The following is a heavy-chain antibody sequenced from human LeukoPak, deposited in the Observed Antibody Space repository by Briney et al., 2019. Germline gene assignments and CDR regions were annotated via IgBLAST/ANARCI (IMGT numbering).Heavy chain of an antibody. D-gene: IGHD3-22*01. V-gene: IGHV1-18*01. CDR1: GYSI. Sequence: GASVKVSCKASGYSIISWVRQAPGQGLEWMGWIGAYNGNTKYAPKLQGRVTMTTDTYTNTAYMELRSLTSDDTAVYFCARDLNLYYYDSSGRGLDPWGQGTLVTVSS. CDR2: IGAYNGNT. J-gene: IGHJ5*02. CDR3: ARDLNLYYYDSSGRGLDP.